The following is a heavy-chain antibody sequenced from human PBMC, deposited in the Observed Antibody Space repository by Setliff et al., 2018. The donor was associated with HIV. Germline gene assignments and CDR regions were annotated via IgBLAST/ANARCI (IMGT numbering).Heavy chain of an antibody. CDR2: ISYDGSNK. J-gene: IGHJ4*02. D-gene: IGHD3-16*01. Sequence: GSLKISCSASGFTFSHYAMHWVRQAPGKGLEWVALISYDGSNKYYADSVKGRFTISRDDSENMLYLQMTSLRAEDTAVYHCAKDMNYNNDYPGVLGSWGRGTLVTVSS. V-gene: IGHV3-30*02. CDR1: GFTFSHYA. CDR3: AKDMNYNNDYPGVLGS.